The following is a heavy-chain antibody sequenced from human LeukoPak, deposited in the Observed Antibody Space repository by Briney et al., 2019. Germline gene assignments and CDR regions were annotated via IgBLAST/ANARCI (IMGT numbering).Heavy chain of an antibody. D-gene: IGHD6-13*01. CDR1: GGTFSSYA. CDR2: INTNTGNP. V-gene: IGHV7-4-1*02. CDR3: ARSPYSSSWYGGYFDL. Sequence: GSSVKVSCKASGGTFSSYAMNWVRQAPGQGLEWMGWINTNTGNPTYAQGFTGRFVFSLDTSVSTAYLQISSLKAEDTAVYYCARSPYSSSWYGGYFDLWGRGTLVTVSS. J-gene: IGHJ2*01.